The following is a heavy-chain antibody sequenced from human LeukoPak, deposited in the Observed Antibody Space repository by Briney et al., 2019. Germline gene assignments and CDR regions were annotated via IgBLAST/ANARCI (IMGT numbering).Heavy chain of an antibody. J-gene: IGHJ4*02. D-gene: IGHD3-22*01. CDR3: ARDGGTRLKYSFGYGDS. CDR1: GFTFDDYG. V-gene: IGHV3-20*04. CDR2: INWNGGST. Sequence: PGGSLRLSCAASGFTFDDYGLSWVRQAPGKGLEWVSGINWNGGSTGYADSVKGRFTISRDNAKKSLYLQMNSLRAEDTAVYYCARDGGTRLKYSFGYGDSWGQGTLVTVSS.